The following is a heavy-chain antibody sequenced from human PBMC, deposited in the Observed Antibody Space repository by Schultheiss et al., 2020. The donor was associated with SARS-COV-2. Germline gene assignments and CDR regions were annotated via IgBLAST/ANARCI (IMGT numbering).Heavy chain of an antibody. J-gene: IGHJ4*02. CDR2: IYYSGST. CDR3: ARDLFANFDY. D-gene: IGHD2-21*01. V-gene: IGHV4-39*07. CDR1: GGSISSGSYY. Sequence: SQTLSLTCTVSGGSISSGSYYWSWIRQPPGKGLEWIGSIYYSGSTNYNPSLKSRVTISVDTSKNQFSLKLSSVTAADTAVYYCARDLFANFDYWGQGTLVTVSS.